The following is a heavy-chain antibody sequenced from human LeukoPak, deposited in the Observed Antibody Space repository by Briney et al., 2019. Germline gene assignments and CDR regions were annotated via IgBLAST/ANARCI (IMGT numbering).Heavy chain of an antibody. CDR2: IYYSGST. CDR1: GGSISSYY. Sequence: SETLSLTCTVSGGSISSYYWSWIRQPPGKGLEWTGYIYYSGSTNYNPSLKSRVTISVDTSKNQFSLKLTSVTAADTAVYYCARTTEGGYTYGYFYYYYMDVWGKGTTVTISS. CDR3: ARTTEGGYTYGYFYYYYMDV. D-gene: IGHD5-18*01. J-gene: IGHJ6*03. V-gene: IGHV4-59*01.